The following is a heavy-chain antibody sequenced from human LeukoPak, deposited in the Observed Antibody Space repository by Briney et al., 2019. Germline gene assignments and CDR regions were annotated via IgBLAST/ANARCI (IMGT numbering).Heavy chain of an antibody. CDR3: ATTARPAALDAVDI. J-gene: IGHJ3*02. CDR1: GGSINNHY. Sequence: SETLSLTCTVSGGSINNHYGSWIRQPPGKGLEGIGYISYRGRTNYSPSLKSRVTISVGASNNQFSLKLSSVTAADTAVYYCATTARPAALDAVDIWGQGTMVTVSS. D-gene: IGHD2-2*01. CDR2: ISYRGRT. V-gene: IGHV4-59*08.